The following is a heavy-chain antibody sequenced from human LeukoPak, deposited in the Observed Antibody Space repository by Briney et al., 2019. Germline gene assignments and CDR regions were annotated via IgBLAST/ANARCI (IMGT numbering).Heavy chain of an antibody. CDR1: GGTFSSFA. CDR2: IIPILDIT. J-gene: IGHJ6*03. Sequence: SVKVSCKASGGTFSSFAISWVRQAPGQGLEWMGRIIPILDITKYAQKFQGKVTITADESTSTAYMELSSLRSEDTAVYYCARERGPDTAMVTHYYMDVWGKGTTVTVSS. V-gene: IGHV1-69*04. D-gene: IGHD5-18*01. CDR3: ARERGPDTAMVTHYYMDV.